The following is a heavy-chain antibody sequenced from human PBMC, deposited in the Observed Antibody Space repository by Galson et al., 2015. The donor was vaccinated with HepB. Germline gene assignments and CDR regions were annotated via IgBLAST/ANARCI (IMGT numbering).Heavy chain of an antibody. CDR2: ISHDGSKE. CDR1: GFTFSSYV. CDR3: ARDRVVVVYDSMDV. J-gene: IGHJ6*02. Sequence: SLRLSCAASGFTFSSYVMHWVRQAPGKGLEWVAVISHDGSKENYADSVKGRFTIARDNSKNTLNLQMNSLRVEDTAVYYCARDRVVVVYDSMDVWGQGTTVTVSS. V-gene: IGHV3-30*04. D-gene: IGHD2-15*01.